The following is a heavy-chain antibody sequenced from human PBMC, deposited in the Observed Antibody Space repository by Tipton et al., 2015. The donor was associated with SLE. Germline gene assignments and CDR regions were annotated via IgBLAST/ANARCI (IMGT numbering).Heavy chain of an antibody. CDR3: ARDRGTYSSDY. CDR1: GFTFSRFA. J-gene: IGHJ4*02. Sequence: SLRLSCAASGFTFSRFAMHWVRQAPGKGLELVSIINTNGDTTNYADSAKGRFTVSRDNSKNTLYLQMGSLRAEDMGVYYCARDRGTYSSDYWGQGTLVTVSS. V-gene: IGHV3-64*02. D-gene: IGHD1-26*01. CDR2: INTNGDTT.